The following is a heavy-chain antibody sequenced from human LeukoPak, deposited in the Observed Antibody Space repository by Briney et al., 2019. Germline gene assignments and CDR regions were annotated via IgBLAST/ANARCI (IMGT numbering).Heavy chain of an antibody. CDR1: GFTFSTYW. D-gene: IGHD6-19*01. V-gene: IGHV3-74*01. CDR3: ARPETQYSSGLDGFDI. J-gene: IGHJ3*02. CDR2: TNSDGSRT. Sequence: PGGSLRLSCAASGFTFSTYWTHWVRQAPGKGLVWVSRTNSDGSRTTYADSVKGRFTISRDNAKNTLYLQMNSLRTEDTAVYYCARPETQYSSGLDGFDIWGQGTMVTVSS.